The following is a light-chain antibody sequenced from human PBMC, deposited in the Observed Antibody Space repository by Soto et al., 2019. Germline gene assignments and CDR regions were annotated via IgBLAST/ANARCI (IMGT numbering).Light chain of an antibody. CDR3: AAWHDTRGRL. V-gene: IGLV3-21*02. J-gene: IGLJ3*02. CDR2: DDS. Sequence: SYELTQPPSVSVAPGQTARITCGGNNIGSKSVHWYQQKPGQAPVLVVYDDSDRPSGIPERFSGSKSGTSASLAISGLQSEDEADYYYAAWHDTRGRLFGGGTKLTVL. CDR1: NIGSKS.